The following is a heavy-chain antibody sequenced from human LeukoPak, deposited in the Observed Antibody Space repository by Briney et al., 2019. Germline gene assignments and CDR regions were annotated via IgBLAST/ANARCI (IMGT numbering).Heavy chain of an antibody. D-gene: IGHD3-10*01. V-gene: IGHV1-69*05. CDR3: ARDALLLWFGELHFDY. CDR2: IIPIFGTA. CDR1: GGTFSSYA. Sequence: ASVKVSCKASGGTFSSYAISWVRQAPGQGLEWMGGIIPIFGTANYAQKFQGRVTMTTDTSTSTAYMELRSLRSDDTAVYYCARDALLLWFGELHFDYWGQGTLITVSS. J-gene: IGHJ4*02.